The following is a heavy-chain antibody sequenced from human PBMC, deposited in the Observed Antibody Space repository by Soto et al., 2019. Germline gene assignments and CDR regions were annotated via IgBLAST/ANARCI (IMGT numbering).Heavy chain of an antibody. CDR2: MSDSGGGT. Sequence: EVQLLESGGGLVQPGGSLRLSCAASVFTFSSYGMSWVRQAPGKGLEWVSAMSDSGGGTYYADSVKGRFTISRDNSKNTLYLQMSSLGAEDTAVYYCARVVGLVDPYDYWGQGIQVTVSS. V-gene: IGHV3-23*01. CDR3: ARVVGLVDPYDY. D-gene: IGHD2-15*01. CDR1: VFTFSSYG. J-gene: IGHJ4*02.